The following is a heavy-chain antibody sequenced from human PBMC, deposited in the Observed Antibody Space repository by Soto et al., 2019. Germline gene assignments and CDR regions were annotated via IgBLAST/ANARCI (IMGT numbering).Heavy chain of an antibody. V-gene: IGHV3-30-3*01. Sequence: HPGGSLRLSCAASGFTFSSYAMHWVRQAPGKGLEWVAYISYDGSDKYFAESVTGRFTISRDDSRNMVFLQMNSLRLEDTALYYCVRENWNYGGPFDYWGQGALVTVSS. J-gene: IGHJ4*02. CDR1: GFTFSSYA. CDR3: VRENWNYGGPFDY. CDR2: ISYDGSDK. D-gene: IGHD1-7*01.